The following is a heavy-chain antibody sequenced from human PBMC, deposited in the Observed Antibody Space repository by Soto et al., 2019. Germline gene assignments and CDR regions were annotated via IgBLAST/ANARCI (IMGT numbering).Heavy chain of an antibody. V-gene: IGHV1-46*01. Sequence: ASVKVSCKASGYTFTSYYMHWVRQAPGQGLEWMGIINPSGGSTSYAQKFQGRVTMTRDTSTSTVYMELSSLRSEDTAVYYCARSPRSYTATGLYYFYYWTQRTLVPVSA. CDR1: GYTFTSYY. CDR3: ARSPRSYTATGLYYFYY. D-gene: IGHD5-18*01. CDR2: INPSGGST. J-gene: IGHJ4*02.